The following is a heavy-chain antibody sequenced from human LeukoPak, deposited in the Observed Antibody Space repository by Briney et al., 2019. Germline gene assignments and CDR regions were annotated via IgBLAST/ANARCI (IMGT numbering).Heavy chain of an antibody. Sequence: ASVKVSCKASGYTFTSYDINWVRQATGQGLEWMGWMNPNSGNTGYAQKFQSRVTMTRNTSISTAYMELSSLRSEDTAVYYCARLTSHCSGGSCYPGDYYYYYGMDVWGQGTTVTVSS. J-gene: IGHJ6*02. D-gene: IGHD2-15*01. V-gene: IGHV1-8*01. CDR2: MNPNSGNT. CDR3: ARLTSHCSGGSCYPGDYYYYYGMDV. CDR1: GYTFTSYD.